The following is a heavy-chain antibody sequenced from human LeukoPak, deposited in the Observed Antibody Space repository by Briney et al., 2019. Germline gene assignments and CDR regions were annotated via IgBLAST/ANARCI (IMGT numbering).Heavy chain of an antibody. CDR2: INPSGGST. V-gene: IGHV1-46*01. CDR3: ARGGHGYNYRLGFDY. J-gene: IGHJ4*02. Sequence: LEASVKVSCKASGYTFTGYYMHWVRQAPGQGLEWMGIINPSGGSTSYAQKFQGRVTMTRDTSTSTVYMELSSLRSEDTAVYYCARGGHGYNYRLGFDYWGQGTLVTVSS. D-gene: IGHD5-24*01. CDR1: GYTFTGYY.